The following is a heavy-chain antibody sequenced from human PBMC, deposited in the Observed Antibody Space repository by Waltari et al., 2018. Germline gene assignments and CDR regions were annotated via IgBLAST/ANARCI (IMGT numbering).Heavy chain of an antibody. CDR2: IYYSGST. V-gene: IGHV4-59*08. Sequence: QVQLQESGPGLVKPSETLSLTCTVSGGSISSYYWSWIRPPPGKGLEWIGYIYYSGSTNYNPSLKSRVTISVDTSKNQFSLKLSSVTAADTAVYYCARPRIVGATVAFDIWGQGTMVTVSS. CDR1: GGSISSYY. J-gene: IGHJ3*02. D-gene: IGHD1-26*01. CDR3: ARPRIVGATVAFDI.